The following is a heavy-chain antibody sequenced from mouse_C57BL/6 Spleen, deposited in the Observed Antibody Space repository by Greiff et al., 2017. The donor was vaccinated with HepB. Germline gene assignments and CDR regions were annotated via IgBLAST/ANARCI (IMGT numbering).Heavy chain of an antibody. CDR1: GYTFTSYW. J-gene: IGHJ4*01. D-gene: IGHD2-4*01. CDR3: ARGGGLRQGDAMDY. CDR2: IHPNSGST. Sequence: VQRVESGAELVKPGASVKLSCKASGYTFTSYWMHWVKQRPGQGLEWIGMIHPNSGSTNYNEKFKSKATLTVDKSSSTAYMQLSSLTSEDSAVYYCARGGGLRQGDAMDYWGQGTSVTVSS. V-gene: IGHV1-64*01.